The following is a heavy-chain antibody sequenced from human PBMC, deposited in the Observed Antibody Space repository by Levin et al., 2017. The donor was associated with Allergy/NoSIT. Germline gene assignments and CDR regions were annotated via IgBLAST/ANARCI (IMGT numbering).Heavy chain of an antibody. CDR1: GYTFTSYG. CDR2: ISAYNGNT. Sequence: ASVKVSCKASGYTFTSYGISWVRQAPGQGLEWMGWISAYNGNTNYAQKLQGRVTMTTDTSTSTAYMELRSLRSDDTAVYYCARDRREGSGYYLIYYYYGMDVWGQGTTVTVSS. D-gene: IGHD3-3*01. J-gene: IGHJ6*02. V-gene: IGHV1-18*01. CDR3: ARDRREGSGYYLIYYYYGMDV.